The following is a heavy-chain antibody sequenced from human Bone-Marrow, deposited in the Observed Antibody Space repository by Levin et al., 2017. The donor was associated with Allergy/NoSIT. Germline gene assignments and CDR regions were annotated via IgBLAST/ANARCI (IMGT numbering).Heavy chain of an antibody. D-gene: IGHD2/OR15-2a*01. Sequence: KASETLSLTCTVSGGSISSSNCSWGWIRQPPGKGLEWIGNINHSGSTYYNPSLQSRVTISVDTSKNQFSLRLSSVTASDTAVYFCARQVISMYCDYFAQGTLVTVSS. V-gene: IGHV4-39*01. J-gene: IGHJ4*02. CDR1: GGSISSSNCS. CDR3: ARQVISMYCDY. CDR2: INHSGST.